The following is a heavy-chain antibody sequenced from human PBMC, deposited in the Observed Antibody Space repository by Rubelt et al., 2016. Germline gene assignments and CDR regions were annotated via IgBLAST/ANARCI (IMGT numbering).Heavy chain of an antibody. D-gene: IGHD6-19*01. CDR3: ARLSSGWYYFDY. CDR1: GGSISSSSYY. CDR2: IYYSGST. Sequence: QLQLRESGPGLVKPSETLSLTCTVSGGSISSSSYYWGWIRQPPGKGLEWIGSIYYSGSTYYNPSLKGRVTISVDTAKNQFSLELSSVTAADTAVYYCARLSSGWYYFDYWGQGTLVTVSS. V-gene: IGHV4-39*01. J-gene: IGHJ4*02.